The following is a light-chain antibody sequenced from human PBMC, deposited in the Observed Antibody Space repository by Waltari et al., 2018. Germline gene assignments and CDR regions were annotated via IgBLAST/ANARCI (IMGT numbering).Light chain of an antibody. J-gene: IGKJ1*01. CDR2: KAS. Sequence: DIQMTQSPSTLSASVGDRVTIPCRASQSISSWLAWYQQKPGKAPKVLIYKASSLESGVPSRFSGSGSGTDFTLTISSLQPDDFATYYCQQYNSYWTFGQGTKVEI. V-gene: IGKV1-5*03. CDR1: QSISSW. CDR3: QQYNSYWT.